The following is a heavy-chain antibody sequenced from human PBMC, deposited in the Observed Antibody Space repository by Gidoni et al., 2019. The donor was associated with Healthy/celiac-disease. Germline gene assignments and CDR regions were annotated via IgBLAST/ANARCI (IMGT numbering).Heavy chain of an antibody. V-gene: IGHV1-18*01. Sequence: QVQLVQSGAEVKKPGASVKVSCKASGYTFTSYGISWVRQAPGQGLEWMGGISAYNGNTNYAQKRQGRVTMTTDTSTSTAYMERRSRRSDDTAVYYCARGGYYGSGSYGCCVGGEEDYWGQGTLVTVSS. CDR1: GYTFTSYG. CDR2: ISAYNGNT. CDR3: ARGGYYGSGSYGCCVGGEEDY. J-gene: IGHJ4*02. D-gene: IGHD3-10*01.